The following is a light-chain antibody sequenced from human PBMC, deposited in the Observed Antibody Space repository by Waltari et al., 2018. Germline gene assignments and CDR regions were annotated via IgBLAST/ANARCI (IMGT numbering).Light chain of an antibody. CDR1: QTLQYSDGKTY. CDR2: LVS. CDR3: MQGLQHPWT. V-gene: IGKV2-29*02. Sequence: EIVMTQTPLSLSVTPGQPPSISFQSSQTLQYSDGKTYLSWYLQRPGQSPQLLISLVSSPFSGVPDRFSGSGSDKDFTLKISRVEADDVGVYYCMQGLQHPWTFGQGTKVEI. J-gene: IGKJ1*01.